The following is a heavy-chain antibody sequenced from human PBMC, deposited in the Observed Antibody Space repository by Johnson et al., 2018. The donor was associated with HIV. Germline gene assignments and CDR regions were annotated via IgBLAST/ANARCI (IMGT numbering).Heavy chain of an antibody. CDR2: IWYDGSNK. J-gene: IGHJ3*02. CDR3: AKDDSVFTMVRGVRSDAFDI. D-gene: IGHD3-10*01. V-gene: IGHV3-30*02. CDR1: GFTFSSYG. Sequence: QVQVVESGGGLVKPGGSLRLSCAASGFTFSSYGMHWVRQAPGKGLEWVAVIWYDGSNKYYVDSVKGRLTISRDNAKNSLYLQVNSLRAEDMTVYYCAKDDSVFTMVRGVRSDAFDIWGQGTMVTVSS.